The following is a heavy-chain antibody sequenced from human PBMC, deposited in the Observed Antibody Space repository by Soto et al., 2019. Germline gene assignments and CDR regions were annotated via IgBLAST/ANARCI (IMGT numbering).Heavy chain of an antibody. CDR2: INPHTGGA. J-gene: IGHJ6*02. CDR1: GYTFSDFY. Sequence: ASVKVSCKASGYTFSDFYIHWVRQAPGQGLEWMGWINPHTGGANYAQRFQGRVTMTRDTSISASYMELSSLRSDDTAVYYCARVFPLRCRACGGMDVWGQGTTVTVSS. D-gene: IGHD4-17*01. V-gene: IGHV1-2*02. CDR3: ARVFPLRCRACGGMDV.